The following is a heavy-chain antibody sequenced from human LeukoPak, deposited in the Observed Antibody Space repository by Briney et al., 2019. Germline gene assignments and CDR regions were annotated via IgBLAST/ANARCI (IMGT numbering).Heavy chain of an antibody. CDR3: ARSKDRSLRFDS. Sequence: GGSLRLSCAASGFSLSNYWMAWVRQAPGKGLEWVANIKEDGSDQHYVDSVRGRFTVSRDNAATSMYLQMSSLRPDDTAVYFCARSKDRSLRFDSWGQGTLVAVSS. D-gene: IGHD3-16*01. CDR1: GFSLSNYW. J-gene: IGHJ4*02. CDR2: IKEDGSDQ. V-gene: IGHV3-7*01.